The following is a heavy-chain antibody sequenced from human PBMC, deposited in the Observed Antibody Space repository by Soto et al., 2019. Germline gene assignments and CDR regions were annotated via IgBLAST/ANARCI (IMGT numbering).Heavy chain of an antibody. CDR1: GYTFTAYA. Sequence: ASMKVSCKTAGYTFTAYAMDWVRQTPGQRLEWVGWINVGTGDTEYSQQFQGRVNITRDTSARTLYMELSSLRSEDTAVYYCARDVHTSMSAPLDYWGHGSLVTVSS. CDR2: INVGTGDT. D-gene: IGHD3-3*01. V-gene: IGHV1-3*01. J-gene: IGHJ4*01. CDR3: ARDVHTSMSAPLDY.